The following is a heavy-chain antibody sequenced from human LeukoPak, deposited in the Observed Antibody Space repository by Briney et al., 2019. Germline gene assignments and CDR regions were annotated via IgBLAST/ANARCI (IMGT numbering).Heavy chain of an antibody. D-gene: IGHD5-12*01. J-gene: IGHJ4*02. CDR3: ARQGGVATTFDY. CDR2: IYYSGST. Sequence: SETLSLTCTVSGGSITGYYWNWIRQPPGKGLEWIGYIYYSGSTNYNPSLKSRVTISVDTPENQFSLKLNSVTAADTAVYYCARQGGVATTFDYWGQGTLVTVSS. CDR1: GGSITGYY. V-gene: IGHV4-59*08.